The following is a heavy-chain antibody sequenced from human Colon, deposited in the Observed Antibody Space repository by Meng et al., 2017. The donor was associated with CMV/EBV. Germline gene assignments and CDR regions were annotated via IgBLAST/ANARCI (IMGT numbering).Heavy chain of an antibody. CDR1: CGSINPGGHY. V-gene: IGHV4-31*02. CDR3: ARGVTMITAGMDV. J-gene: IGHJ6*02. Sequence: SCGSINPGGHYWSWIRQHPGKGLEWIGYIYDSGATYYNPSLKSRITITMDTPKNIFSLKLKSMTAADTAVYYCARGVTMITAGMDVWGQGTTVTVSS. CDR2: IYDSGAT. D-gene: IGHD3-22*01.